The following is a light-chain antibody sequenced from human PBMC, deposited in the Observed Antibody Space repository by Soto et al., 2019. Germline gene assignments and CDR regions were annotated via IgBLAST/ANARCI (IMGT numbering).Light chain of an antibody. CDR1: SSDIGGYNY. CDR2: DGS. CDR3: SAYTTSGSRL. V-gene: IGLV2-14*03. J-gene: IGLJ2*01. Sequence: QSALTQPASVSGSPGQSITISCTGTSSDIGGYNYVPWYQQHPGKAPKLLIYDGSRRPSGISNRFSGSKSGNTASLTISGLQAEDEADYYCSAYTTSGSRLFGGGTTVTVL.